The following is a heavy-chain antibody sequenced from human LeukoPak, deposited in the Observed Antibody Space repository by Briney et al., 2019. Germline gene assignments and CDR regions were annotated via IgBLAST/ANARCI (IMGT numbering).Heavy chain of an antibody. J-gene: IGHJ4*02. CDR2: VSGSGGGT. V-gene: IGHV3-23*01. D-gene: IGHD6-19*01. CDR1: GFPFSSYA. CDR3: AKRLAMTGTYHFDY. Sequence: GGSLRLSCAASGFPFSSYAMSWVRQAPGKGLEWVSVVSGSGGGTYYADSVKGRFAISGDNSKNTLYLQMNSLRAEDTAVYYCAKRLAMTGTYHFDYWGQGTLVTVSS.